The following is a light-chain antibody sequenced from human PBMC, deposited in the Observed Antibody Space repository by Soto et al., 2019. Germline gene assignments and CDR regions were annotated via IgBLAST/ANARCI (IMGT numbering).Light chain of an antibody. CDR1: QGIRND. CDR3: QHYNSYSEA. J-gene: IGKJ1*01. V-gene: IGKV1-17*01. CDR2: AAS. Sequence: DIQMTQSPSSLSASVGDRVTITCRASQGIRNDIGWYQQKPGKAPKRLIYAASSLQSGVPSRFSGSGSGTEFTLTISSLQPDDFATYYCQHYNSYSEAFGQGTKV.